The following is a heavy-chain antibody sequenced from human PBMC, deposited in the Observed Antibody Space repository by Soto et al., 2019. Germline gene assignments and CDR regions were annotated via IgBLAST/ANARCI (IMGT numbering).Heavy chain of an antibody. CDR2: ISSSGSTI. Sequence: QPGGSLRLSCAASGFTLSSYEVNGVRPAPGKGLEGGAYISSSGSTIYYADSVKGRFTISRDNAKNSLYLQMNSLRAEDTAVYYCARDSSYSSSWYSPNAFDIWGQGTMVTVSS. CDR3: ARDSSYSSSWYSPNAFDI. J-gene: IGHJ3*02. V-gene: IGHV3-48*03. CDR1: GFTLSSYE. D-gene: IGHD6-13*01.